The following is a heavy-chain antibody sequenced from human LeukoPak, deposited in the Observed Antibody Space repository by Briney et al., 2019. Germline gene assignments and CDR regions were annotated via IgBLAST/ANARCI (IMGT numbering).Heavy chain of an antibody. Sequence: ASVKVSCKASGYTFTGYYMHWVRQAPGQGLEWMGWTSAYNGNTNYAQKLQGRVTMTTDTSTSTAYMEPRSLRSDDTAVYYCAREAYDSSGYYYDPLEYWGQGTLVTVSS. CDR1: GYTFTGYY. J-gene: IGHJ4*02. CDR3: AREAYDSSGYYYDPLEY. D-gene: IGHD3-22*01. CDR2: TSAYNGNT. V-gene: IGHV1-18*04.